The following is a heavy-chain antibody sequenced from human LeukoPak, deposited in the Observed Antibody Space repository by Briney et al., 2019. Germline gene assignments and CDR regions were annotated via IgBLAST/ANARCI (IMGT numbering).Heavy chain of an antibody. V-gene: IGHV1-69*04. CDR2: IIPILGIA. J-gene: IGHJ3*02. CDR1: GGTFSSYA. Sequence: SVKVSCKASGGTFSSYAISWVRQAPGQGLEWMGRIIPILGIANYAQKFQGRVTITADKSTSTAYMELSSLRSEDTAVYYCARAQQRFDAFDIWGQGTMVTVSS. D-gene: IGHD6-13*01. CDR3: ARAQQRFDAFDI.